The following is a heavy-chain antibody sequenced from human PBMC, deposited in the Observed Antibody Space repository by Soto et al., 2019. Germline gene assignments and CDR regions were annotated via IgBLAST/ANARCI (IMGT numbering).Heavy chain of an antibody. CDR3: AREDYGDYGYFDY. CDR2: INTAGSTK. CDR1: GFTFSSYA. J-gene: IGHJ4*02. Sequence: GGSLRLSCAASGFTFSSYAMSWVRQAPGKGLEWVSYINTAGSTKYYAESVKGRFTISRDNAKNSLYLQMNSLRAEDTAVYYCAREDYGDYGYFDYWGQGTLVTVSS. V-gene: IGHV3-48*04. D-gene: IGHD4-17*01.